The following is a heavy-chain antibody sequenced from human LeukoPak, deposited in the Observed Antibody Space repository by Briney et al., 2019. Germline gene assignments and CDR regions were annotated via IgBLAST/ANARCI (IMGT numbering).Heavy chain of an antibody. CDR3: ARTRITMIVGLASRFDY. CDR1: GFTFSSYW. J-gene: IGHJ4*02. V-gene: IGHV3-7*01. D-gene: IGHD3-22*01. Sequence: GGSLRLSCAASGFTFSSYWMSWVRQAPGKGLEWVANTKQDGSEKYYVDSVKSRFTISRDNAKNSLYLQMNSLRAEDTAVYYCARTRITMIVGLASRFDYWGQGTLVTVSS. CDR2: TKQDGSEK.